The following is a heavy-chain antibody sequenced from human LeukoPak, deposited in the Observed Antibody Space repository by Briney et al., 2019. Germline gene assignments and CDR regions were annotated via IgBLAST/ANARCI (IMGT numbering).Heavy chain of an antibody. Sequence: GGSLRLSCAASGFTFSSYAMHWVRQAPGKGLEWVAVISYDGSNKYYADSVEGRFTISRDNSKNTLYLQMNSLRAEDTAVYYCARDFGVRGVIIYGGNWFDPWGQGTLVTVSS. V-gene: IGHV3-30*04. CDR1: GFTFSSYA. CDR3: ARDFGVRGVIIYGGNWFDP. CDR2: ISYDGSNK. D-gene: IGHD3-10*01. J-gene: IGHJ5*02.